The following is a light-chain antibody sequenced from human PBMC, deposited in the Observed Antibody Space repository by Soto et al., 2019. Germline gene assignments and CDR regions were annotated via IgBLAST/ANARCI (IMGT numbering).Light chain of an antibody. CDR1: SSDVGGYTS. Sequence: QSVLAQPRSVSGSPGQSVTISCSGTSSDVGGYTSVSWYQQSPGKAPKLMIYDVTKRPSGVPDRFSGSKSGNTASLTISGLQAEDEADYYCCSYAASYTLVFGGGTKGTVL. CDR2: DVT. CDR3: CSYAASYTLV. J-gene: IGLJ2*01. V-gene: IGLV2-11*01.